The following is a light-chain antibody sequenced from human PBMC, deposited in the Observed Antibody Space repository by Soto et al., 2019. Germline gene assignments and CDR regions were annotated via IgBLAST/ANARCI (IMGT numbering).Light chain of an antibody. CDR2: EVN. Sequence: QSVLTQPPSASGSPGQSVTISCTGTSSDVGGYNYVSWYQQHPGKAPKLMVYEVNKRPSGVPDRFSGSKSGNTASLTVSGLQAEDAADYYCTSYAGGNNVFGTGTKLTVL. J-gene: IGLJ1*01. CDR3: TSYAGGNNV. V-gene: IGLV2-8*01. CDR1: SSDVGGYNY.